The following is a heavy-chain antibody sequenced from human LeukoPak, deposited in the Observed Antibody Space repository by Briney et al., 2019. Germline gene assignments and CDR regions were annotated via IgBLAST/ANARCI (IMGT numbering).Heavy chain of an antibody. J-gene: IGHJ4*02. CDR2: ISSSGSTI. D-gene: IGHD3-16*01. CDR1: GFTFSSYE. CDR3: ARFLALRGITDY. V-gene: IGHV3-48*03. Sequence: PGGSLRLSCAASGFTFSSYEMNWVRQAPGKGLEWVSYISSSGSTIYYADSVKGRFTISRDNAKNSLYLQMNSLRAGDTAVYYCARFLALRGITDYWGQGTLVTVFS.